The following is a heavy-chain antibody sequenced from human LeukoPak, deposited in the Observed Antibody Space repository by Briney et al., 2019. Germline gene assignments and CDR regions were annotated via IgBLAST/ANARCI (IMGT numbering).Heavy chain of an antibody. CDR3: ARAPEDCSGGSCFDP. J-gene: IGHJ5*02. D-gene: IGHD2-15*01. CDR2: IYHSGGA. Sequence: SETLSLTCAVSGGSISSGGYSWSWIRQPPGKGLEWIGYIYHSGGAYYNPSLKSRVTISVDRSKNQFSLKLSSVTAADTAVYYCARAPEDCSGGSCFDPWGQGTLVTVSS. CDR1: GGSISSGGYS. V-gene: IGHV4-30-2*01.